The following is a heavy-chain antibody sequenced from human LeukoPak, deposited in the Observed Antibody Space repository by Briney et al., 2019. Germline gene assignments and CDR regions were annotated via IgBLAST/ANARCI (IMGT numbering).Heavy chain of an antibody. V-gene: IGHV3-7*01. J-gene: IGHJ4*02. CDR3: ARDDIATYDY. D-gene: IGHD2-15*01. CDR2: IKEDGSEK. CDR1: GFTFRRYW. Sequence: PGGSLRLSXAASGFTFRRYWMSWVRQAPGKGLEWLANIKEDGSEKYYVDSVKGRFTISRDNAKNSLYLQMNSLRAEDTAVYYCARDDIATYDYWGQGTLVTVSS.